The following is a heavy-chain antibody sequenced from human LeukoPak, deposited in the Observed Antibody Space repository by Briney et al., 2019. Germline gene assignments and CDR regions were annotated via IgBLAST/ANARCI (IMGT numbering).Heavy chain of an antibody. CDR2: IYSGGST. D-gene: IGHD1-26*01. CDR3: ARGRPVGASTVEDY. J-gene: IGHJ4*02. V-gene: IGHV3-66*01. Sequence: GGSLRLSCAATGFTVSSNYMSWVRQAPGKGLEWVSVIYSGGSTYYADSVKGRFTISRDNSKNTLYLQMNNLRAEDTAVYYCARGRPVGASTVEDYWGQGTLVTVSS. CDR1: GFTVSSNY.